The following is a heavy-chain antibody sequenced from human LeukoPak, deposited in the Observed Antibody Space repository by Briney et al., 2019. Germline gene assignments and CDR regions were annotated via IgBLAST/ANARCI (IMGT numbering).Heavy chain of an antibody. V-gene: IGHV3-23*01. CDR3: AKDPLIAVAGGRDY. Sequence: PGGSLRLSCAASGFTLSSYAMSWVRQAPGKGLEWVSAISGSGGSTYYADSVKGRFTISRDNSKNTLYLQMNSLRAEDTAVYYCAKDPLIAVAGGRDYWGQGTLVTVSS. CDR2: ISGSGGST. CDR1: GFTLSSYA. J-gene: IGHJ4*02. D-gene: IGHD6-19*01.